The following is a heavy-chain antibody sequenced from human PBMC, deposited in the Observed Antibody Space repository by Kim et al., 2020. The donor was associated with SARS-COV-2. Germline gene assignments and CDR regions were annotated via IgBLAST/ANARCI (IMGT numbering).Heavy chain of an antibody. CDR1: GFTFSSYG. CDR3: AKGSLWFGELLALDY. J-gene: IGHJ4*01. CDR2: ISYDGSNK. Sequence: GRSLRLSCAASGFTFSSYGMHWVRQAPGKGLEWVAVISYDGSNKYYAASVKGRFTISRDNSKNTLYLQMNSLRAEDTAVYYCAKGSLWFGELLALDYWG. V-gene: IGHV3-30*18. D-gene: IGHD3-10*01.